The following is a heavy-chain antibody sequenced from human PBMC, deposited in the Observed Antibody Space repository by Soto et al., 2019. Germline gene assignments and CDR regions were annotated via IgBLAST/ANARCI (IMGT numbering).Heavy chain of an antibody. Sequence: GASVKVSCKASGYTFNSYGVSWVRQAPGQGLEWMGWISGNSDNTDYPQQLQDRVTMTTDTSTNTAHMELRSLRSDDTAVYYCAVADRRVGTTWIWGQGTLVTVSS. D-gene: IGHD1-26*01. CDR2: ISGNSDNT. V-gene: IGHV1-18*01. CDR3: AVADRRVGTTWI. CDR1: GYTFNSYG. J-gene: IGHJ4*02.